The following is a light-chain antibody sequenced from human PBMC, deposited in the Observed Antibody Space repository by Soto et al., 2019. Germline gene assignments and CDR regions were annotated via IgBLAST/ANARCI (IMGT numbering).Light chain of an antibody. CDR3: QQRSNWPRFT. J-gene: IGKJ4*01. CDR1: QSINSN. V-gene: IGKV3-11*01. Sequence: EIVLTRSPATLSVSPGERATLSCRASQSINSNLAWYQQKPGQAPRLLIFDASNRADGTPARFSGSGSGTDFTLTISSLEPEDFAVYYCQQRSNWPRFTFGGGTKVDIK. CDR2: DAS.